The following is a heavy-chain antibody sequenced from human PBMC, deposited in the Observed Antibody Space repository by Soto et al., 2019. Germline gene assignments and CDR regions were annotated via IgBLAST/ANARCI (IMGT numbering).Heavy chain of an antibody. CDR3: ASIVGATNWFDP. V-gene: IGHV1-69*02. J-gene: IGHJ5*02. Sequence: SVKVSCKASGGTFSSYTISWVRQAPGQGLEWMGRIIPILGIANYAQKFQGRVTITADKSTSTAYMELSSLRSEDTAVYYCASIVGATNWFDPWGQGTLVTVSS. CDR2: IIPILGIA. D-gene: IGHD1-26*01. CDR1: GGTFSSYT.